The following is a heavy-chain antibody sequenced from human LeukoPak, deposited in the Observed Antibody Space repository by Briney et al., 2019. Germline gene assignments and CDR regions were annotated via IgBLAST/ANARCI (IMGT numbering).Heavy chain of an antibody. Sequence: ASVKVSCKASGGTFSSYAISWVRQAPGQGLEWMGWMNPNSGNTGYAQKFQGRVTMTRNTSISTAYMELSSLRSEDTAVYYCARRYCSSTSCWYYFDYWGQGTLVTVSS. V-gene: IGHV1-8*02. D-gene: IGHD2-2*01. J-gene: IGHJ4*02. CDR2: MNPNSGNT. CDR3: ARRYCSSTSCWYYFDY. CDR1: GGTFSSYA.